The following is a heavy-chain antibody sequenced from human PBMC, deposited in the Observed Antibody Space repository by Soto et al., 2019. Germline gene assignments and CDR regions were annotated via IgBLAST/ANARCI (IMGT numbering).Heavy chain of an antibody. CDR3: ARGFSRDIGYYYYGMDV. J-gene: IGHJ6*02. V-gene: IGHV4-34*01. Sequence: SETLSLTCAVYGGSFSGYYWSWIRQPPGKGLEWIGEINHSGSTNYNPSLKSRVTISVDTSKNQFSLKLSSVTAADTAVYYCARGFSRDIGYYYYGMDVWGQGTTVTVSS. D-gene: IGHD3-3*02. CDR2: INHSGST. CDR1: GGSFSGYY.